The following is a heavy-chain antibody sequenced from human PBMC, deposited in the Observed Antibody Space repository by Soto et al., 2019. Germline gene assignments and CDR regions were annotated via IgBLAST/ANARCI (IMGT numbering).Heavy chain of an antibody. CDR1: GFTFNEYA. D-gene: IGHD3-10*01. CDR3: ARTYYYGSGTYPRFDP. V-gene: IGHV3-23*01. Sequence: GALRLSCAASGFTFNEYAMSWVRQAPGKGLEWVSLISRTGDSTYFADSVKGRFTISRDNSKNTLYLQMNSLRAEDTAVYYCARTYYYGSGTYPRFDPWGQGTLVTVSS. J-gene: IGHJ5*02. CDR2: ISRTGDST.